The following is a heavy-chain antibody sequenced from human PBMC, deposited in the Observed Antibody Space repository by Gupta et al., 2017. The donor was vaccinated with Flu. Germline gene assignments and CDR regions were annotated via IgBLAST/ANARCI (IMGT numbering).Heavy chain of an antibody. CDR2: IYTSGST. Sequence: QLQLHESGPGLVKPSESLSLPCAVSGGPISSYYWRWIRQPAGKGLEWIGRIYTSGSTNYNPSLKSRVTRAVDTSKNQFSLKLSSVTAADTAVYYCAREWHSGYAIGEDYYYGMDVWGQGTTVTVSS. V-gene: IGHV4-4*07. CDR3: AREWHSGYAIGEDYYYGMDV. J-gene: IGHJ6*02. CDR1: GGPISSYY. D-gene: IGHD2-8*01.